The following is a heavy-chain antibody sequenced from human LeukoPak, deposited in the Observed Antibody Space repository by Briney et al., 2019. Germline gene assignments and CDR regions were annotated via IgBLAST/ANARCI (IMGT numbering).Heavy chain of an antibody. Sequence: SGGSLRLSCAASGFSFSDYYMTWIRQAPGKGLEWVSYISSSGSTIYYADSLKGRFTISRDSAKNSLYLQMNSLRAEDTAVYYCAREVVTAIPYYFDYWGQGTLVTVSS. J-gene: IGHJ4*02. CDR2: ISSSGSTI. CDR1: GFSFSDYY. CDR3: AREVVTAIPYYFDY. V-gene: IGHV3-11*01. D-gene: IGHD2-21*02.